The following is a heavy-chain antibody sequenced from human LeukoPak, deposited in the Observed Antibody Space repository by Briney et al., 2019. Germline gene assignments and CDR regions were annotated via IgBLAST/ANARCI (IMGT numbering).Heavy chain of an antibody. CDR2: IYNSGST. D-gene: IGHD5-24*01. J-gene: IGHJ6*03. V-gene: IGHV4-61*01. Sequence: PSETLSLTCSVSGYSITSGYFWGWFRQPPGKGLEWIGYIYNSGSTNYNPSLKSRVTISVDTSKNQFSLKLSSVTAADTAVYYCAGGYKYAYYNYYYMDVWGKGTTVTVSS. CDR1: GYSITSGYF. CDR3: AGGYKYAYYNYYYMDV.